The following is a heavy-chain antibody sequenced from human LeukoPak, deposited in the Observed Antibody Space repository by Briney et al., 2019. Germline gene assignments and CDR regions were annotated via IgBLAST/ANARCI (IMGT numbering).Heavy chain of an antibody. CDR3: VRRPVEAMGFFDY. D-gene: IGHD6-19*01. J-gene: IGHJ4*02. CDR2: ISAYNGNT. V-gene: IGHV1-18*01. CDR1: GYTFSRNG. Sequence: VSVKVSCKASGYTFSRNGVSWVRQAPGQGLEWLGWISAYNGNTNYAQKFQGRVIVTTDTSTSTTYMELRSLTSDDTAVYYCVRRPVEAMGFFDYWGQGTLVTVSS.